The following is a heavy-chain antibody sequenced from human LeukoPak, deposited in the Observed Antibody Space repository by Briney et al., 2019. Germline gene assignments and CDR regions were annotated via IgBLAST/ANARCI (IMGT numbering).Heavy chain of an antibody. CDR2: IKAVNGDT. J-gene: IGHJ4*02. CDR3: ARVAGALFDY. CDR1: GYIFTNYA. V-gene: IGHV1-3*03. Sequence: ASVKVSCKASGYIFTNYAMHWVRQAPGQRLEWMGWIKAVNGDTKYSQEFQGRVTITRDTSASTAYMELSSLRYEDMAVYYCARVAGALFDYWGQGTLVTVSS. D-gene: IGHD6-19*01.